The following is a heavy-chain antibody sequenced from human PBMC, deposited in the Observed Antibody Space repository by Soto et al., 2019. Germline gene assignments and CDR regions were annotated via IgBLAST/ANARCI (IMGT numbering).Heavy chain of an antibody. CDR3: ARDLWGYCGTDCYPLDV. J-gene: IGHJ6*02. D-gene: IGHD2-21*02. Sequence: SETLSLTCTVSGGSISCYYWKWIRQPPGKGLEWIGYISYSGSTKYNPSLKNRVTILRDTSKNQFSLKLSSVTAADTAVYYCARDLWGYCGTDCYPLDVWGQGTTVTVSS. CDR2: ISYSGST. CDR1: GGSISCYY. V-gene: IGHV4-59*01.